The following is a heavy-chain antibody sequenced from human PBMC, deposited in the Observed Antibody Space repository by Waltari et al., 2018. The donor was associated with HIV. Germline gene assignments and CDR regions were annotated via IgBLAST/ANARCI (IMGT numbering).Heavy chain of an antibody. CDR3: ATFPINDHSNKRLGY. D-gene: IGHD4-4*01. V-gene: IGHV3-74*01. Sequence: EVQLVESGGGLVQTGGSLRLSCAASGFTFSSYWMHWVRQAPGKGLVWVSRINSDGSSTTCADSVKGRFTISRDNAKNTLYLQMNSLRDEDTAVYYCATFPINDHSNKRLGYWGQGTLVTVSS. CDR2: INSDGSST. J-gene: IGHJ4*02. CDR1: GFTFSSYW.